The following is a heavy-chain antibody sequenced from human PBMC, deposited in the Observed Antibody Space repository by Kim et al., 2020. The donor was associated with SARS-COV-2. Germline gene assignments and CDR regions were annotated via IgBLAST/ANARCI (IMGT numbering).Heavy chain of an antibody. CDR2: ISGSGTIA. CDR1: GFTFSSYA. V-gene: IGHV3-23*01. CDR3: AKDEYFDWSFDY. Sequence: GGSLRLSCAASGFTFSSYAMSWVRQAPGKGLEWVSSISGSGTIAYYADSVKGRFTISRDNSKNTLYLQMNSLRAEDTAVYYCAKDEYFDWSFDYWGQGTLVTVSS. J-gene: IGHJ4*02. D-gene: IGHD3-9*01.